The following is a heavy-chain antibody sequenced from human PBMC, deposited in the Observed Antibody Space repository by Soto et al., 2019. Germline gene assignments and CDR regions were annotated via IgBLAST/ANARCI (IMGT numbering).Heavy chain of an antibody. J-gene: IGHJ4*02. Sequence: GGSLRLSCAASGFTFSSYSMNWVRQAPGKGLEWVSSISSSSSYIYYADSVKGRFTISRDNAKNSLYLQMNSLRAEDTAVYYCARERGSSVNHYDYWGQGTLVTVSS. D-gene: IGHD2-15*01. CDR2: ISSSSSYI. CDR1: GFTFSSYS. V-gene: IGHV3-21*01. CDR3: ARERGSSVNHYDY.